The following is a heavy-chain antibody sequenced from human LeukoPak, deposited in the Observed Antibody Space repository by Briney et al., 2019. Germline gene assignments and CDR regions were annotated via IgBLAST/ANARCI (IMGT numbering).Heavy chain of an antibody. J-gene: IGHJ6*03. CDR2: IIPIFGTA. CDR3: ARTLDMSGAGGVYYYYMDV. Sequence: SVKVSCKASGGTFSSYAISWVRQAPGQGLEWMGGIIPIFGTANYAQKFQGRVTITTDESTSTDYMELSSLRSEDTAVYYCARTLDMSGAGGVYYYYMDVWGKGTTVTVSS. CDR1: GGTFSSYA. D-gene: IGHD3-16*01. V-gene: IGHV1-69*05.